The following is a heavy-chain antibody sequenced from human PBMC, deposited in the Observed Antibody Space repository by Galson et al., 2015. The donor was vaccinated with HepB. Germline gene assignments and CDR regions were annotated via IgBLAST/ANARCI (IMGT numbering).Heavy chain of an antibody. D-gene: IGHD3-10*01. CDR2: ILSNGNT. Sequence: SLRLSCAASGFTFNDYTMGWVRQAPRKGLEWVSAILSNGNTYYTDSVKGRFTIYRDNSKKTLDLQMNSLRVEDTAVYFCARRVEGNFDFWGQGTLVTVSS. J-gene: IGHJ4*02. CDR3: ARRVEGNFDF. V-gene: IGHV3-23*01. CDR1: GFTFNDYT.